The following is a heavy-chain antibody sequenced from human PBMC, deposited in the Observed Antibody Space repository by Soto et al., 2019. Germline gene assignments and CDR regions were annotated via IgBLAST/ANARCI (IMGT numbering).Heavy chain of an antibody. CDR1: GFSVTNNY. Sequence: EVQVVESGGGLVQPGGSLRLSCAASGFSVTNNYMNWVRQAPGKGLEWVSIIDIGGNTYYADSVKDRFTISRDNSRNTLYLHMDSLRAEDTVVYYCARGRGSTGSVGREHYFDYWGQGTLVTVSP. V-gene: IGHV3-66*01. CDR3: ARGRGSTGSVGREHYFDY. D-gene: IGHD2-2*01. J-gene: IGHJ4*02. CDR2: IDIGGNT.